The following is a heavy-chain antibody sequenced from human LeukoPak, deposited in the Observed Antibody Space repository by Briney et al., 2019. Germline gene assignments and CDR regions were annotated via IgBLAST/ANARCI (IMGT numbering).Heavy chain of an antibody. Sequence: GGSLRLSCAASGFTFSSYAMHWVRQAPGKGLERVAVISYDGSNKYYADSVKGRFTISRDNSKNTLYLQMNSLRAEDTAVYYCVRDLILVDTPGDDFDYWGQGALVTVSS. CDR1: GFTFSSYA. D-gene: IGHD4-23*01. CDR3: VRDLILVDTPGDDFDY. V-gene: IGHV3-30*04. CDR2: ISYDGSNK. J-gene: IGHJ4*02.